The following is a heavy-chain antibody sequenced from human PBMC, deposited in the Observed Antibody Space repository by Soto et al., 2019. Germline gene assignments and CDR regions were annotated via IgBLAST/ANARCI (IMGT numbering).Heavy chain of an antibody. J-gene: IGHJ5*02. Sequence: PSETLSLTCTVSGGCISSRGYYWNWIRQPPGKGLEWIGEINHTGGPHYNPYLKSRVTMSVDTSKNQFSLRLSSVTAADTAVYYCATRITVFGLLIPPFDPWGQGTQVTVSS. CDR3: ATRITVFGLLIPPFDP. V-gene: IGHV4-39*07. D-gene: IGHD3-3*01. CDR2: INHTGGP. CDR1: GGCISSRGYY.